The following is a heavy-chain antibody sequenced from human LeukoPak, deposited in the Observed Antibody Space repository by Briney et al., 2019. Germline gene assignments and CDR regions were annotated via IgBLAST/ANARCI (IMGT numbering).Heavy chain of an antibody. CDR1: GGSISSYY. J-gene: IGHJ4*02. D-gene: IGHD6-13*01. Sequence: PSETLSLTCTVSGGSISSYYWSWIRQPPGKGLEWIGYIYYSGSTNYNPSLKSRVTISVDTSKNQFSLKLSSVTAADTAVYYCARVGRGQQLDVFDYWGQGTLVTVSS. V-gene: IGHV4-59*01. CDR2: IYYSGST. CDR3: ARVGRGQQLDVFDY.